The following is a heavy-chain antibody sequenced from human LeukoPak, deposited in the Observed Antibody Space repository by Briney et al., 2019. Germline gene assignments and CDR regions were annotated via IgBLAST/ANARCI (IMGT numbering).Heavy chain of an antibody. CDR3: ARGPGVRGVSALSY. Sequence: PGGSLRLSCAASGFTFSSYAMHWVRQAPGKGLEWVAVISYDGSNKYYADSVKGRFTISRDNSKNTLYLQMNSLRAEDTAVYYCARGPGVRGVSALSYWGQGTLVTVSS. CDR2: ISYDGSNK. CDR1: GFTFSSYA. D-gene: IGHD3-10*01. V-gene: IGHV3-30*04. J-gene: IGHJ4*02.